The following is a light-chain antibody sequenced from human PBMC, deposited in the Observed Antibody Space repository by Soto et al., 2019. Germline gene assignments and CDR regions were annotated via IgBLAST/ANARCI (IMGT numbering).Light chain of an antibody. CDR2: KAS. CDR3: QQYNSDPIT. CDR1: QSSSNW. J-gene: IGKJ5*01. V-gene: IGKV1-5*03. Sequence: DIQMTQSPSTLSASVGDRVTITCRASQSSSNWLAWYQHKPGKAPKFLIYKASNLESGVPSRFSGSGSGTEFTLTISSLQPDDVATYYCQQYNSDPITVGPGTRVEIK.